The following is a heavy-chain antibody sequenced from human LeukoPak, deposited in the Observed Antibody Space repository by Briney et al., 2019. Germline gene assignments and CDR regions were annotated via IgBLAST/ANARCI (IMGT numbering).Heavy chain of an antibody. J-gene: IGHJ4*02. CDR1: GFTFSSYE. V-gene: IGHV3-48*03. D-gene: IGHD2-2*01. Sequence: PGGSLRLSCAASGFTFSSYEMNWVRQAPGKGLEWVSYVSANGDTIYYADSVRGRFTISRDNAKNSLFLLMNSLRAEDTAVYYCVSAYAGLLEYWGQGTLVTVSS. CDR2: VSANGDTI. CDR3: VSAYAGLLEY.